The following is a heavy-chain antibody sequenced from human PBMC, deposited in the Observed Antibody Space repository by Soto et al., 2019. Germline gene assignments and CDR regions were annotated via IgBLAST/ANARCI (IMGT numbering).Heavy chain of an antibody. V-gene: IGHV4-39*01. CDR3: ARPVSAYDFWSGYYTGLSWFDP. J-gene: IGHJ5*02. CDR1: GGSISSSSYY. D-gene: IGHD3-3*01. Sequence: SETLSLTCTVSGGSISSSSYYWGWIRQPPGKGLEWIGSIYYSGSTYYNPSLKSRVTISVDTSKNQFSLKLSSVTAADTAVYYCARPVSAYDFWSGYYTGLSWFDPWGQGTLVTVSS. CDR2: IYYSGST.